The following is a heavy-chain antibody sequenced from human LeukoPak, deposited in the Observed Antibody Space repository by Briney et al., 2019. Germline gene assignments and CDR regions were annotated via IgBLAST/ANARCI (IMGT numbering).Heavy chain of an antibody. CDR3: VRGLGLNYYYYMDV. CDR1: GFTFSSNS. CDR2: ISSSSSYI. V-gene: IGHV3-21*01. Sequence: GGSLRLSCAASGFTFSSNSMNWVRQAPGKGLEWVSSISSSSSYIYYADSVKGRFTISRDNAKNSLYLQMNSLRAEDTAVYYCVRGLGLNYYYYMDVWGKGTTVTVSS. J-gene: IGHJ6*03. D-gene: IGHD3/OR15-3a*01.